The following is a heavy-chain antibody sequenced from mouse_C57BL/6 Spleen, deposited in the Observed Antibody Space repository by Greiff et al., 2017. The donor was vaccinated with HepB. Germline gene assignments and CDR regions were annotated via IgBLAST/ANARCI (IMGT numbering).Heavy chain of an antibody. CDR1: GYTFTSYW. J-gene: IGHJ2*01. Sequence: QVQLQQPGAELVRPGSSVKLSCKASGYTFTSYWMDWVKQRPGQGLEWIGNIYPSDSETHYNQKFKDKATLTVDKSSSTAYMQLSSLTSEDSAVYYGARGGNYYGSSWYYFDYWGQGTTLTVSS. CDR2: IYPSDSET. CDR3: ARGGNYYGSSWYYFDY. D-gene: IGHD1-1*01. V-gene: IGHV1-61*01.